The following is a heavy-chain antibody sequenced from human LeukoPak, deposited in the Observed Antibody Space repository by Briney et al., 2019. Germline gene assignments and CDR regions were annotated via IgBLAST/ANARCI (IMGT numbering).Heavy chain of an antibody. D-gene: IGHD3-10*01. Sequence: GGSLRPSCAASGFTFSSYWMSWVRQAPGKGLEWVANIKQDGSEKYYVDSVKGRFTISRDNAKNSLYLQMNSLRAEDTAVYYCARDEYYYGSGTLNWGQGTLVTVSS. J-gene: IGHJ4*02. CDR1: GFTFSSYW. CDR3: ARDEYYYGSGTLN. V-gene: IGHV3-7*01. CDR2: IKQDGSEK.